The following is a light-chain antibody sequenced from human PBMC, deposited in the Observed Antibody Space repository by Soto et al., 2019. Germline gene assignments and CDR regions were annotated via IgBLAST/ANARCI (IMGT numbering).Light chain of an antibody. CDR1: QDISNW. J-gene: IGKJ5*01. Sequence: DIHMTQSPSPLSASVGDRVTISCRASQDISNWLAWYQQKPGEAPKFLIYAASNLQSGVPSKFSVSGSGTDFTLTISSLQPEDFAVYYCQQARRFPITFGQGTRLEIK. V-gene: IGKV1-12*01. CDR2: AAS. CDR3: QQARRFPIT.